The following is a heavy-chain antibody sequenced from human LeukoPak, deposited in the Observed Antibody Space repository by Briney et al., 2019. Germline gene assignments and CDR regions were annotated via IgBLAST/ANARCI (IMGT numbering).Heavy chain of an antibody. CDR3: ATEDELWFGRFEGFDI. J-gene: IGHJ3*02. V-gene: IGHV3-7*03. D-gene: IGHD3-10*01. CDR1: GFTFSGYW. Sequence: PGGSLRLSCAASGFTFSGYWMSWVRQAPGKGLVWVANIRQDGSDKYYVDCVKGRFTVSRDNAKNSLYLQMNSLRAEDTGVYYCATEDELWFGRFEGFDIWGQGTVVTVSS. CDR2: IRQDGSDK.